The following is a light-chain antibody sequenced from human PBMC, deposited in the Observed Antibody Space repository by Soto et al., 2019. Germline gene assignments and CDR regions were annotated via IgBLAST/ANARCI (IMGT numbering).Light chain of an antibody. J-gene: IGKJ5*01. CDR2: DAS. CDR1: QSVSSY. Sequence: GLTQSPANLPLSPGERATLSCMVSQSVSSYFAWYQQKPGQAPRLLIYDASNRATGIPARFSGSGSGTDFTLTISSLQPEDFAVYYCQQRSNRPITFGQGTQLEIK. CDR3: QQRSNRPIT. V-gene: IGKV3-11*01.